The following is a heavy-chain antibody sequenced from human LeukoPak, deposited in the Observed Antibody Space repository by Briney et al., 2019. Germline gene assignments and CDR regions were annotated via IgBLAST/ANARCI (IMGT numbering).Heavy chain of an antibody. D-gene: IGHD6-13*01. CDR2: ISGSGGST. J-gene: IGHJ5*01. CDR1: GFTFSSYA. CDR3: AKGVAFGYSSSWYDF. Sequence: GGSLRLSCAASGFTFSSYAMSWVRQAPGKGLEWVSTISGSGGSTYNADSVKGRFTISRDNSKNTLYLQMNSLRAEDTAVYYCAKGVAFGYSSSWYDFWGQGTLVTVSS. V-gene: IGHV3-23*01.